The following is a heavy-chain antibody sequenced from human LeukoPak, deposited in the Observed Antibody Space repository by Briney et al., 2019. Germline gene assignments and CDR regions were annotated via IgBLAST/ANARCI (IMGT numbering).Heavy chain of an antibody. V-gene: IGHV4-39*07. CDR2: IYYSGST. CDR1: GGSISSSSYY. CDR3: ARVKKGLGTSFDY. Sequence: SETLSLTCTVSGGSISSSSYYWGWIRQPPGKGLEWIGSIYYSGSTKYNPSLKSRVTISVDTSKNQFSLKLSSVTAADTAVYYCARVKKGLGTSFDYWGQGTLVTVSS. J-gene: IGHJ4*02. D-gene: IGHD2-2*01.